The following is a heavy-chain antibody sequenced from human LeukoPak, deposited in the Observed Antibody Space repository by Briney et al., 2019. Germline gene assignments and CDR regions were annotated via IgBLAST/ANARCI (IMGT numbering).Heavy chain of an antibody. D-gene: IGHD1-7*01. V-gene: IGHV3-23*01. CDR3: AKDRPLSKYNWNLLALDTPWDDYFDY. CDR2: ISGSGGST. J-gene: IGHJ4*02. CDR1: GFTFSSYA. Sequence: PGGSLRLSCAASGFTFSSYAMSWVRQAPGKGLEWVSAISGSGGSTYYADSVKGRFTISRDNSKNTLYLQMNSLRAEDTAVYYCAKDRPLSKYNWNLLALDTPWDDYFDYWGQGTLVTVSS.